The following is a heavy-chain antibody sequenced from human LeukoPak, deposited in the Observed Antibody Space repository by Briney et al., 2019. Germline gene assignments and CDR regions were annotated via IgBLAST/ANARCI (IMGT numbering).Heavy chain of an antibody. J-gene: IGHJ6*03. CDR2: IKQDGSEK. CDR1: GFTFSSYW. Sequence: GGSLRLSCAASGFTFSSYWMSWVRQAPGKGLEWVANIKQDGSEKYYVDSVKGRFTISRDNAKNSLYLQMNSLRAEDTAVYYCAREGGGEIQLWLRLHYYYYMDVWGKGTTVTVSS. V-gene: IGHV3-7*01. D-gene: IGHD5-18*01. CDR3: AREGGGEIQLWLRLHYYYYMDV.